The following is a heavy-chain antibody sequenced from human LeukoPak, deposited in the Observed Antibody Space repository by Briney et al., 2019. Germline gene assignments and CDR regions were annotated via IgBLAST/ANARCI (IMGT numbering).Heavy chain of an antibody. D-gene: IGHD3-3*01. Sequence: GGSLRLSCAASGFTFSSYAMSWVRQAPGRGLEWVSAISGSGADAFYADSVKGRFTISRDNAKNTLYLLLNSLRAEDTAIYYCAKDESGGVVSFDYWGQGTLVTVSS. V-gene: IGHV3-23*01. CDR2: ISGSGADA. CDR3: AKDESGGVVSFDY. CDR1: GFTFSSYA. J-gene: IGHJ4*02.